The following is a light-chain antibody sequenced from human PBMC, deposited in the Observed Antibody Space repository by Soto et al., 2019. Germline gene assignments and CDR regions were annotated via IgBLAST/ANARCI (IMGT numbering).Light chain of an antibody. V-gene: IGKV3-20*01. CDR2: GAS. Sequence: EIVLTQSPGALSFSPGERATLSGRASQNVDSNYLAWYQQKPGQAPRIIIFGASGRATGIPDRFSGSGSGTDFTLTISRLEPEDFAVYYCQQYGSLSWTFGQGTKVDIK. CDR1: QNVDSNY. CDR3: QQYGSLSWT. J-gene: IGKJ1*01.